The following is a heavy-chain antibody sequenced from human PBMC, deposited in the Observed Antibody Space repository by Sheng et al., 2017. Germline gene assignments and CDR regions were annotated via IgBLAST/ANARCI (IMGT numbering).Heavy chain of an antibody. Sequence: EVQLVESGGGLVQPGGSLRLSCAASGFSFSSYWMSWVRQAPGKGLEWVANIKQDGSVIYYVDSVKGRFTISRDNAKNSLYLEMNSLRAEDTAVYYCARDLGYNPSYMDVWGQGTTVTVSS. D-gene: IGHD1-20*01. V-gene: IGHV3-7*01. CDR3: ARDLGYNPSYMDV. CDR2: IKQDGSVI. J-gene: IGHJ6*03. CDR1: GFSFSSYW.